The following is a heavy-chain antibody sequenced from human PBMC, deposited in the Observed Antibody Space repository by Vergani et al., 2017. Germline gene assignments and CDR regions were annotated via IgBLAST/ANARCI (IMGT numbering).Heavy chain of an antibody. V-gene: IGHV4-38-2*02. CDR2: IYHSGST. J-gene: IGHJ6*02. CDR1: GYSISSGYY. CDR3: ARDPRGYGGDPEDYYYGMDV. Sequence: QVQLQESGPGLVKPSETLSLTCAVSGYSISSGYYWGWIRQPPGKGLEWIGSIYHSGSTYYNPSLKSRVTISVDTSKNQFSLKLSSVTAADTAVYYCARDPRGYGGDPEDYYYGMDVWGQGTTVTVSS. D-gene: IGHD2-21*02.